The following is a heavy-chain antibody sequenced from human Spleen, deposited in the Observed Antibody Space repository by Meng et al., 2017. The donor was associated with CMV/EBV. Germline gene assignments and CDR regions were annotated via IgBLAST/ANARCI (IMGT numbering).Heavy chain of an antibody. D-gene: IGHD6-6*01. J-gene: IGHJ4*02. V-gene: IGHV3-23*01. CDR2: ISGSGGGA. CDR3: AKDRLAARAYYFDY. CDR1: GFTFNSYA. Sequence: GESLKISCAASGFTFNSYAMSWVRQAPGKGLEWVSTISGSGGGAYYADSVKGRFTISRDNSKNILYLQMNSLRAEDTAVYYCAKDRLAARAYYFDYWGQGTLVTVSS.